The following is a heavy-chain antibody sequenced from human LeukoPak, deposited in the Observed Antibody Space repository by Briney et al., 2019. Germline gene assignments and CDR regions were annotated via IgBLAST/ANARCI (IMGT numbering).Heavy chain of an antibody. CDR2: LDPNSGNT. CDR3: ARGRQELLPRD. V-gene: IGHV1-8*03. Sequence: ASVKVSCKSSGYTFTSYDINWVRQATGQGLEWMGWLDPNSGNTGYAQKFQGRVTITRNTAINTAYMELSSLRSEDTAVYYCARGRQELLPRDWGQGTLVTVSS. CDR1: GYTFTSYD. D-gene: IGHD3-10*01. J-gene: IGHJ4*02.